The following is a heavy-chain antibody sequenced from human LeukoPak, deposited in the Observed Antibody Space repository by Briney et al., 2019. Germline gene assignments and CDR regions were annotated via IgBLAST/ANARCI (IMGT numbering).Heavy chain of an antibody. V-gene: IGHV3-23*01. CDR2: ISGSGDTT. CDR3: AKEDPIDTAIVY. J-gene: IGHJ4*02. D-gene: IGHD5-18*01. CDR1: GFTFNNYA. Sequence: GGSLRLSCASSGFTFNNYAMSWVRQAPGKGLEWVSTISGSGDTTFYADSVKGRFSASRDNSKNTLYLQMNSLRAEDTAVYYCAKEDPIDTAIVYWGQGTLVTVSS.